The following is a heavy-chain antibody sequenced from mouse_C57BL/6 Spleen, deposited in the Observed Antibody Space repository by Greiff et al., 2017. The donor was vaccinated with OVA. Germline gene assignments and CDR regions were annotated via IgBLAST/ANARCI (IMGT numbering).Heavy chain of an antibody. CDR3: AKALRAYYAMDY. J-gene: IGHJ4*01. D-gene: IGHD3-3*01. Sequence: EVKLMESGGGLVKPGGSLKLSCAASGFTFSDYGMHWVRQAPEKGLEWVAYISSGSSTIYYADTVKGRFTISRDNAKNTLFLQMTSLRSEDTAMYYCAKALRAYYAMDYWGQGTSVTVSS. V-gene: IGHV5-17*01. CDR1: GFTFSDYG. CDR2: ISSGSSTI.